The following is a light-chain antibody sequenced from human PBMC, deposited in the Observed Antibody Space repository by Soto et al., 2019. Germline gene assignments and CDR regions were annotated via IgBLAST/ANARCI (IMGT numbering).Light chain of an antibody. CDR3: QQRTNWRST. J-gene: IGKJ4*01. CDR2: DAS. CDR1: QSVRNY. V-gene: IGKV3-11*01. Sequence: DIVLTQSPATLSLSPGESATLSCRASQSVRNYLAWYQQKPGQAPRLLIYDASNRATDIPARFSGSGSGTDFTLTISSREPEDFAIYYCQQRTNWRSTFGGGTKVEIK.